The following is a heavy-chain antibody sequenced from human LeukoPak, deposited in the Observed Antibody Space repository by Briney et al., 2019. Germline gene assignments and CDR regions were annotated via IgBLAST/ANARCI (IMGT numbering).Heavy chain of an antibody. CDR3: AKDQVPAAVRGNWFDP. D-gene: IGHD2-2*01. Sequence: RPGGSLRLSCAASGFTFSSYAMSWVRQAPGKGLEWVSAISGSGDSTFYADSVKGRFTISRDNSKKTLYLQMNSLRAEDTAVYYCAKDQVPAAVRGNWFDPWGQGTLVTVSS. J-gene: IGHJ5*02. CDR1: GFTFSSYA. V-gene: IGHV3-23*01. CDR2: ISGSGDST.